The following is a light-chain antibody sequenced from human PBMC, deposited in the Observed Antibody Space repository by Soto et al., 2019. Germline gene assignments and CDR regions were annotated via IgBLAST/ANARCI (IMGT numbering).Light chain of an antibody. Sequence: DIQMTQSPSSLSASVGDRVIITCRASQSIRSYLNWYQQKLGKAPKLLIYTTSNLQSGVPSRFSGSGSGTDFTLTINTLQPEDFATYYCQQSFSSPQTFGQGTKVEIK. CDR1: QSIRSY. CDR3: QQSFSSPQT. CDR2: TTS. J-gene: IGKJ1*01. V-gene: IGKV1-39*01.